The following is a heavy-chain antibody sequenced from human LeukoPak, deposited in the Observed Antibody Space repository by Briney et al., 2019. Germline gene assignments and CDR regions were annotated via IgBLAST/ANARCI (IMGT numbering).Heavy chain of an antibody. V-gene: IGHV3-66*01. CDR2: IYSDGTA. CDR3: ARVDTVMAYYFDL. Sequence: GGSLRLSCAASGLTVSSNYMSWVRQAPGKGLGWVSVIYSDGTAYYSDSVKGRFTIARDDSKNTVYLQMNSLRAEDTAVYYCARVDTVMAYYFDLWCQGTLVTVSS. J-gene: IGHJ4*02. CDR1: GLTVSSNY. D-gene: IGHD5-18*01.